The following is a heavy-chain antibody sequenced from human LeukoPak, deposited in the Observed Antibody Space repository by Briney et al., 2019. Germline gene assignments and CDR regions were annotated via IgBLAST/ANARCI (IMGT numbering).Heavy chain of an antibody. Sequence: GASVKVSCKASGGTFSSSAISWVRQAPGQGLEWMGRIIPLFGIANYAQKFRGRDTITADKSTSTAYMELSSLRSEDTAVYYCARVEGLGATTVGFDYWGQGTLVTVSS. V-gene: IGHV1-69*04. D-gene: IGHD1-26*01. CDR2: IIPLFGIA. CDR3: ARVEGLGATTVGFDY. J-gene: IGHJ4*02. CDR1: GGTFSSSA.